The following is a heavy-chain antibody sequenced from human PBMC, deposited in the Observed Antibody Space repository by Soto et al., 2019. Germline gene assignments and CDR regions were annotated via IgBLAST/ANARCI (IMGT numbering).Heavy chain of an antibody. J-gene: IGHJ4*02. CDR2: INAGNGNP. CDR1: GYTLTSHA. CDR3: ASGVDYGEFDY. D-gene: IGHD4-17*01. V-gene: IGHV1-3*01. Sequence: WASVKVSCKAPGYTLTSHAIHWVRQAPGQRLEWMGWINAGNGNPKYSQKFQGRVTITRDTSASTAYMELSSLRSEDSAVYYCASGVDYGEFDYWGQGTLVTVSS.